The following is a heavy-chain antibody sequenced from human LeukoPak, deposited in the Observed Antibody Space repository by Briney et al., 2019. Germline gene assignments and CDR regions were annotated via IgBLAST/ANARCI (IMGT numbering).Heavy chain of an antibody. Sequence: GGSLSLSCAPSGFTLSKYGMHGVRQAPGKGVEWMAFIWHGGSNKYYADSVKGRFTISRDNSKNTVDLQMNSLRAEDTAVYYCAKDVTSFCRGDCSDYWGQGSLVIVSS. V-gene: IGHV3-30*02. CDR1: GFTLSKYG. CDR3: AKDVTSFCRGDCSDY. CDR2: IWHGGSNK. D-gene: IGHD2-15*01. J-gene: IGHJ4*02.